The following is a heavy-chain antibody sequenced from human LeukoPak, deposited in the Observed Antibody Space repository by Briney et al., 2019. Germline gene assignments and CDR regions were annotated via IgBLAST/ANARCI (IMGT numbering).Heavy chain of an antibody. CDR2: ISGSGGST. V-gene: IGHV3-23*01. J-gene: IGHJ4*02. Sequence: GGSLRLSCAASGFTFSSYAMSWVRQAPGKGLEWVSAISGSGGSTYYADSVKGRFTISRDNSKNTLYPQMNSLRAEDTAVYYCAKDASGYDRGGLFDYWGQGTLVTVSS. D-gene: IGHD5-12*01. CDR1: GFTFSSYA. CDR3: AKDASGYDRGGLFDY.